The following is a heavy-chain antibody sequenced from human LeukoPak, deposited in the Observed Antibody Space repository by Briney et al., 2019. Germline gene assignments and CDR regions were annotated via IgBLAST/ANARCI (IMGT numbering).Heavy chain of an antibody. CDR2: IYYSGST. Sequence: SSETLSLTCTVSGFTISSYYWSWIRQPPGKGLEWIGYIYYSGSTNYNPSLKSRVTISVDTSKNQFSLKLSSVTAADTAVYYCARVFRIQLWLRGYGMDAWGQGTTVTVSS. CDR1: GFTISSYY. J-gene: IGHJ6*02. D-gene: IGHD5-18*01. V-gene: IGHV4-59*12. CDR3: ARVFRIQLWLRGYGMDA.